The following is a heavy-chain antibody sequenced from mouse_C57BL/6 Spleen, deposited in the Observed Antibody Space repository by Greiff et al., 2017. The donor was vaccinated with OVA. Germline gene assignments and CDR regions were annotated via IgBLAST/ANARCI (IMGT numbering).Heavy chain of an antibody. V-gene: IGHV2-2*01. D-gene: IGHD1-1*01. CDR3: ARRGYYGSSSYWYFDV. J-gene: IGHJ1*03. CDR2: IWSGGST. Sequence: QVHVKQSGPGLVQPSQSLSITCTVSGFSLTSYGVHWVRQSPGKGLEWLGVIWSGGSTDYNAAFISRLSISKDNSKSQVFFKMNSLQADDTAIYYCARRGYYGSSSYWYFDVWGTGTTVTVSS. CDR1: GFSLTSYG.